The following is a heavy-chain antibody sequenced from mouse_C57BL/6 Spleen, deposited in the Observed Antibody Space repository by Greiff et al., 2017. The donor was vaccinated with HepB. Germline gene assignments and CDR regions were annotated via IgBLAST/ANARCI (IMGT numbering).Heavy chain of an antibody. Sequence: QVQLQQPGAELVKPGASVKLSCKASGYTFTSYWMHWVKQRPGQGLEWIGMIHPNSGSTNYNEKFKSKATLTVDKSSSTAYMQLSSLTSEDSAVYYCAIDSSAWAMDYWGQGTSVTVSS. CDR2: IHPNSGST. D-gene: IGHD3-2*02. J-gene: IGHJ4*01. V-gene: IGHV1-64*01. CDR3: AIDSSAWAMDY. CDR1: GYTFTSYW.